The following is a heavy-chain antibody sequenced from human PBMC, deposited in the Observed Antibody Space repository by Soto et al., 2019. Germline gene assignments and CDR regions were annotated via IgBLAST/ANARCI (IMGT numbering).Heavy chain of an antibody. D-gene: IGHD3-10*01. Sequence: PSETLSLTCAVYGGSFSGYYWSWIRQPPGKGLEWIGEINHSGSTNYNPSLKSRVTISVDTSKNQFSLKLSSVTAADTAVYYCARGRSGSANNWFDPWGQXTLVTVSS. J-gene: IGHJ5*02. CDR1: GGSFSGYY. V-gene: IGHV4-34*01. CDR2: INHSGST. CDR3: ARGRSGSANNWFDP.